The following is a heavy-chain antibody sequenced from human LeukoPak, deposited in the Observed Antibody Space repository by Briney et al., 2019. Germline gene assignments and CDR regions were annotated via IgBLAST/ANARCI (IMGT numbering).Heavy chain of an antibody. J-gene: IGHJ5*02. CDR2: IIPIFGAA. CDR1: GGTFSSYA. CDR3: ARQPIAARPLGANWFAP. V-gene: IGHV1-69*05. D-gene: IGHD6-6*01. Sequence: SVKVSCKASGGTFSSYAISWVQQAPGQGLEWMGGIIPIFGAANYAQKFQGRVTITTDESTSTAYMELSSQRSEDTAVYYCARQPIAARPLGANWFAPWGQGTLVTVSS.